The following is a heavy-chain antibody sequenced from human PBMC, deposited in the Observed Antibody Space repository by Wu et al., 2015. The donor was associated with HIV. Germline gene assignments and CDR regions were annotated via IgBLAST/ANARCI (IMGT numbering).Heavy chain of an antibody. D-gene: IGHD2-21*02. J-gene: IGHJ3*02. CDR3: ARLSDCGGDCYRVAAFDI. Sequence: QVQLVQSGAEVKKPGASVKISCKASGYSFMNYGISWVRQAPGQGPEWMGWISHYNGNIKYSQELQGRVSLTADPSTTTAYMELSSLRSEDTAVYYCARLSDCGGDCYRVAAFDIWGQGTMVTVSS. V-gene: IGHV1-18*01. CDR1: GYSFMNYG. CDR2: ISHYNGNI.